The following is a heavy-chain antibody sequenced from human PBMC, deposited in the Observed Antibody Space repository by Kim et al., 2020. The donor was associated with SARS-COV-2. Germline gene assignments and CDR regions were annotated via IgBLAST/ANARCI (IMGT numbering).Heavy chain of an antibody. V-gene: IGHV3-66*01. CDR3: ARPYYGDYVKS. CDR1: GFNVSTNY. CDR2: IYSDGST. D-gene: IGHD4-17*01. J-gene: IGHJ4*02. Sequence: GGSLRLSCVVSGFNVSTNYMAWVRQSPGKGLEWVSVIYSDGSTYYAASVKGRFAIYRDNSKNTLYLEMKNLRADDTALYYCARPYYGDYVKSWGLGTLVTVSS.